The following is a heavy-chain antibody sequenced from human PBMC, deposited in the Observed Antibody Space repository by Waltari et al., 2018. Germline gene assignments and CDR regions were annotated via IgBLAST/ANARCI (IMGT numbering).Heavy chain of an antibody. CDR3: ARGPSIAARAAYYYYYMDV. CDR1: GYTFTSYD. V-gene: IGHV1-8*03. Sequence: QVQLVQSGAEVKKPGASVKVSCKASGYTFTSYDINWVRQATGQGLEWMGWMNPNSGNTGYAQKFQGRVTITRNTSISTAYMELSSLRSEDTAVYYCARGPSIAARAAYYYYYMDVWGKGTTVTVSS. J-gene: IGHJ6*03. CDR2: MNPNSGNT. D-gene: IGHD6-13*01.